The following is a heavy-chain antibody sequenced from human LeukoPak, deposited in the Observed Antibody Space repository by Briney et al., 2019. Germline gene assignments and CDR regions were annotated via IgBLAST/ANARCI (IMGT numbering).Heavy chain of an antibody. CDR3: TVQVVPSDNWFDP. D-gene: IGHD2-8*02. V-gene: IGHV3-49*04. CDR2: IRSKAYGGTA. J-gene: IGHJ5*02. Sequence: PGGSLRLSCTAYGLIFGDYAMTWVRQAPGKGLEWIGFIRSKAYGGTAEYAASVKGTFSISRDDSKSIAYLQLNSLRTEDTAVYYCTVQVVPSDNWFDPWGQGTLVTVSS. CDR1: GLIFGDYA.